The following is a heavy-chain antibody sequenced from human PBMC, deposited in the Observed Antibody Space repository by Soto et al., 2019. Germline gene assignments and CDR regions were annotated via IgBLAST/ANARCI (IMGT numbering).Heavy chain of an antibody. CDR1: GFTVSSNY. V-gene: IGHV3-66*01. CDR2: IYSGGST. CDR3: ARDLVGATTEYFQH. Sequence: EVQLVESGGGLVQPGGSLRLSCAASGFTVSSNYMSWVRQAPGKGLEWVSVIYSGGSTYYADSVKGRFTISRDNSKNTLYLHMNSLRAEDTAVYYCARDLVGATTEYFQHWGQGTLVTVSS. J-gene: IGHJ1*01. D-gene: IGHD1-26*01.